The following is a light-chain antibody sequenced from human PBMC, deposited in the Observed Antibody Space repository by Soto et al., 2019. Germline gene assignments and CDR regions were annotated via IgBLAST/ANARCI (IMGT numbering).Light chain of an antibody. CDR2: AAS. CDR3: QQSYHNPRT. Sequence: DIQMTQSPSSLSASVGDSVTITCRASQSISHFLNWYQQKPGKAPKLLIYAASTLESGVPSRFSGSASGTDFTLTSSRLLPEDFATYYCQQSYHNPRTFGQGTILEIK. V-gene: IGKV1-39*01. J-gene: IGKJ2*01. CDR1: QSISHF.